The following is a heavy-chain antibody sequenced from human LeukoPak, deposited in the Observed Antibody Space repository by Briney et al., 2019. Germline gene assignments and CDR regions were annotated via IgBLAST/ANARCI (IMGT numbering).Heavy chain of an antibody. CDR1: GYTFTSYD. D-gene: IGHD2-8*01. V-gene: IGHV1-8*01. J-gene: IGHJ6*03. CDR2: MNPNSGNT. Sequence: ASVKVSCKASGYTFTSYDINWVRQATGQGLEWMGWMNPNSGNTGYAQKFQGRVTMTRNTSISTAYMELSSLRSEDTAVYYCTRDRGYCRNSDCYHYYMDVWGGGTTVTVSS. CDR3: TRDRGYCRNSDCYHYYMDV.